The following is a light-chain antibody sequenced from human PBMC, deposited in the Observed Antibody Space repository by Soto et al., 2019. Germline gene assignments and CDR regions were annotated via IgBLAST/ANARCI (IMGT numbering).Light chain of an antibody. CDR1: QDIRNH. CDR3: LQDFNFPFT. V-gene: IGKV1-6*01. CDR2: AAS. J-gene: IGKJ2*01. Sequence: AIQMTQSPSSLSASVGDRVNITCRASQDIRNHLAWYQQKPGTAPKVLISAASSLQTGVPSRFSGSGSGTDFTLTISSLQPEDFATYYCLQDFNFPFTFGQGTKLEVK.